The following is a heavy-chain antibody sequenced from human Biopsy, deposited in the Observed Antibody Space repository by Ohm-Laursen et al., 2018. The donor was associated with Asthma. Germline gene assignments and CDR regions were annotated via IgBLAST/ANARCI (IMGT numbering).Heavy chain of an antibody. CDR1: GLQLSKTGMR. J-gene: IGHJ4*02. V-gene: IGHV2-70*04. CDR2: IDWGDDK. Sequence: TQTLTLTSTLSGLQLSKTGMRVSWIRQPPGKALEWLACIDWGDDKFYSASLKTRLTISKDTSKNQMVLTMTTMDPVDTATYYCAREQQLGNFDYWGQGTLVTVSS. D-gene: IGHD6-13*01. CDR3: AREQQLGNFDY.